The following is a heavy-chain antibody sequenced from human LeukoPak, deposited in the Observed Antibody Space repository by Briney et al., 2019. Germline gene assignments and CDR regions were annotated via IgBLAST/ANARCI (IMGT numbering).Heavy chain of an antibody. V-gene: IGHV4-39*01. CDR3: ARGWTYYYGSGSYKGNWFDP. Sequence: SETLSLTCTVSGGSISSRTHYWGWIRQPPGKGLEWIGSVSYSGSTYYNPSLKSRVIISVDTSKNQFSLKLSSVTAADTAVYYCARGWTYYYGSGSYKGNWFDPWGQGTLVTVSS. CDR2: VSYSGST. J-gene: IGHJ5*02. CDR1: GGSISSRTHY. D-gene: IGHD3-10*01.